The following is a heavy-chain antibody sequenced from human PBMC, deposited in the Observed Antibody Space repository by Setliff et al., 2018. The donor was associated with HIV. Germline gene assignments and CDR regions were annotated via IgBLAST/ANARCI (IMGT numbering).Heavy chain of an antibody. CDR3: ARDYRKGFDI. D-gene: IGHD1-26*01. CDR1: GGTLSSYG. V-gene: IGHV1-69*06. Sequence: SVKVSCKASGGTLSSYGISWVRQAPGQGLEWLGRITPIFGTAIYAQKFQGRVTITADKSTSTAYMELSSLRSEDTSVYYCARDYRKGFDIWGQGTMVTVSS. CDR2: ITPIFGTA. J-gene: IGHJ3*02.